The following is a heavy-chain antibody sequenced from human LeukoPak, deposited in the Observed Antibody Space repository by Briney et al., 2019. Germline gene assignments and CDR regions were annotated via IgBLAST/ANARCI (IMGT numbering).Heavy chain of an antibody. Sequence: PGGSLRLSCAASGFTFSSYSMNRVRQAPGKGLEWVSYISSSSSTIYYADSVKGRFTISRDNAKNSLYLQMNSLRAEDTAVYYCSSISLRFSDVWGKGTTVTVSS. CDR1: GFTFSSYS. D-gene: IGHD3-3*01. V-gene: IGHV3-48*04. CDR2: ISSSSSTI. CDR3: SSISLRFSDV. J-gene: IGHJ6*03.